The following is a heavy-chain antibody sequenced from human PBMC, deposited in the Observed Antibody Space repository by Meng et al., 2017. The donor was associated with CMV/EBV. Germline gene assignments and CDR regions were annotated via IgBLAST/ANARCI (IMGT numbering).Heavy chain of an antibody. V-gene: IGHV1-69*05. D-gene: IGHD2-2*01. Sequence: SVKVSCKASGYTFTSYGISWVRQAPGQGLEWMGWIIPIFGTANYAQKFQGRVTITTDESTSTAYMELSSLRSEDTAVYYCARSGVVVPAARTKNLDYWGQGTLVTVSS. CDR2: IIPIFGTA. CDR3: ARSGVVVPAARTKNLDY. CDR1: GYTFTSYG. J-gene: IGHJ4*02.